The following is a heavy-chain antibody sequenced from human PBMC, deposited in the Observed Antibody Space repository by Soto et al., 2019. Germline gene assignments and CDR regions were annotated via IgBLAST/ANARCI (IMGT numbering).Heavy chain of an antibody. CDR2: ISFDGTNK. V-gene: IGHV3-30*18. CDR1: GFTFSSYG. D-gene: IGHD1-20*01. J-gene: IGHJ6*02. CDR3: AKDQNSPNGNGPFYGMDV. Sequence: QAQLVESGGGVVQPGRSLRLSCVASGFTFSSYGIHWVRQAPGKGLEWVASISFDGTNKYFTDSVKGRFTISRDNSKNTLALQMNSLRTEDTAVYYCAKDQNSPNGNGPFYGMDVWGQGTTVTVSS.